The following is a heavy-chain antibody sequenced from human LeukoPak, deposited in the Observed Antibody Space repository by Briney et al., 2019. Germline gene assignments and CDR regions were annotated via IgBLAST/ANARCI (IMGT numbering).Heavy chain of an antibody. CDR3: SRDQLGGDPDDYYYYYMDV. CDR1: GFTFGDYA. D-gene: IGHD4-17*01. J-gene: IGHJ6*03. CDR2: IRSKRYGGAT. V-gene: IGHV3-49*03. Sequence: GGSLRLSCTASGFTFGDYAMSWFRQAPGKGLEWVGFIRSKRYGGATEYAASVKGRSTISRDDSKSIAYLQMNSLKTEDTAMYYCSRDQLGGDPDDYYYYYMDVWGKGTTVTVSS.